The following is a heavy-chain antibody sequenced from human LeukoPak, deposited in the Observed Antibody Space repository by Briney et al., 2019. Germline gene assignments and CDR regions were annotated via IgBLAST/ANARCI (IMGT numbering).Heavy chain of an antibody. CDR1: GGSISSYY. CDR3: ARGNLYYYGSGRSNYYYYMDV. J-gene: IGHJ6*03. V-gene: IGHV4-59*01. D-gene: IGHD3-10*01. Sequence: SETLSLTCTVSGGSISSYYWSWIRQPPGKGLEWIGYIYYSGSTNYNPSLKSRVTISVDTSKNQFSLKLSSVTAADTAVYYCARGNLYYYGSGRSNYYYYMDVWGKGTTVTVSS. CDR2: IYYSGST.